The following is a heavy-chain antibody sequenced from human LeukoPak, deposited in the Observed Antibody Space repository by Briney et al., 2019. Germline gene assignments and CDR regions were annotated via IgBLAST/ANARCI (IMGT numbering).Heavy chain of an antibody. CDR1: GFTFDDYA. V-gene: IGHV3-9*01. CDR2: ISWNSGSI. Sequence: GRSLRLSCAASGFTFDDYAMHWVRQAPGKGLEWVSGISWNSGSIGYADSVKGRFTISRDNAKNSLYLQMSSLRDEDTAFYYCAKARSSGYYYFDYLGQGTLVTVSS. CDR3: AKARSSGYYYFDY. D-gene: IGHD3-22*01. J-gene: IGHJ4*02.